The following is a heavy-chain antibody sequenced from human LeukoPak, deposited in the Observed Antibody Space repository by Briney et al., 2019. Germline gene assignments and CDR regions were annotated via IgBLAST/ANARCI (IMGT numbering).Heavy chain of an antibody. CDR2: IIPVSGST. J-gene: IGHJ2*01. CDR3: AKEGNTALVTGYFDL. CDR1: GIFGSYV. D-gene: IGHD5-18*01. V-gene: IGHV1-69*01. Sequence: SVKFSCKASGIFGSYVISWVRQAPGQGLEWMGGIIPVSGSTHYAQKFQGRLTITADESTSTVYMEMSSLRSEDTAMYYCAKEGNTALVTGYFDLWGRGTLVTVSA.